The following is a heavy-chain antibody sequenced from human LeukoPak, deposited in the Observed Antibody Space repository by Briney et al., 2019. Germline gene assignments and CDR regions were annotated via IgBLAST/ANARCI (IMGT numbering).Heavy chain of an antibody. J-gene: IGHJ5*02. CDR2: ISGSGGST. CDR3: AKDSSSWFFVRIGFDP. D-gene: IGHD6-13*01. Sequence: GGSLRLSCAASGFTFSSYAMSWARQAPGKGLEWVSAISGSGGSTYYADSVKGRFTISRDNSKNTLYLQTNSLRAEDTAVYYCAKDSSSWFFVRIGFDPWGQGTLVTVSS. CDR1: GFTFSSYA. V-gene: IGHV3-23*01.